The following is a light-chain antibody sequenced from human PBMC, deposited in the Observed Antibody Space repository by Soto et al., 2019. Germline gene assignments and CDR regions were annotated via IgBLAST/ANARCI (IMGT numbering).Light chain of an antibody. CDR3: QKYGNSPIN. Sequence: VLPSSNGTLSLAPCSIYTICGRASQSVINNYLAWSHQKPGQAPRLLIYGASNRATGIPDRFSGSGSGTDFTLTISRLEPEDFAVYYCQKYGNSPINCGKGQRLAI. J-gene: IGKJ5*01. V-gene: IGKV3-20*01. CDR1: QSVINNY. CDR2: GAS.